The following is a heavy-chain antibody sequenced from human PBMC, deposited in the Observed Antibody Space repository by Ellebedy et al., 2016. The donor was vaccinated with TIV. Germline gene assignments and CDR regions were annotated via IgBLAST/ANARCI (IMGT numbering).Heavy chain of an antibody. D-gene: IGHD1-1*01. Sequence: GESLKISCAASGFTFSSYWMHWVRQAPGKGLVWVSRINRDGTTTNYADSVKGRFTISRDSSKNTLYLQMNSLRAEDTAMYYCARKTDTGTSGDYWGQGTPVTVSS. CDR1: GFTFSSYW. CDR2: INRDGTTT. V-gene: IGHV3-74*01. CDR3: ARKTDTGTSGDY. J-gene: IGHJ4*02.